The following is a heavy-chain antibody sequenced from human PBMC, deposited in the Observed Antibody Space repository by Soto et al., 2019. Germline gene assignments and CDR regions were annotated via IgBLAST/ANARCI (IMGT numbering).Heavy chain of an antibody. J-gene: IGHJ4*02. CDR2: INDSGST. Sequence: QVQLQQWGAGLLKPSETLSRTCAVYGGSLSGYYWSWIRQPPGKGLEWIGEINDSGSTNYNPSFKSRVTISADTSMNQFSLKLTSVTAADTAVYYCARRVTMQYYFDSWGQGTLVPVSS. CDR3: ARRVTMQYYFDS. D-gene: IGHD2-2*01. V-gene: IGHV4-34*01. CDR1: GGSLSGYY.